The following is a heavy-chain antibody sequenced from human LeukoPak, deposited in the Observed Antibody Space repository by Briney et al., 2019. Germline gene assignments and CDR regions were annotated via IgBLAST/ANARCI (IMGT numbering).Heavy chain of an antibody. J-gene: IGHJ5*02. CDR1: GFTFSSYS. D-gene: IGHD3-10*01. CDR3: ARDGLGESNWCDP. Sequence: GGSLRLSCAASGFTFSSYSMNWVRQAPGKGLEWVSYISSSSSTIYYADSVKGRFTISRDNAKNSLYLQMNSLRAEDTAVYYCARDGLGESNWCDPWAREPWSPSPQ. CDR2: ISSSSSTI. V-gene: IGHV3-48*01.